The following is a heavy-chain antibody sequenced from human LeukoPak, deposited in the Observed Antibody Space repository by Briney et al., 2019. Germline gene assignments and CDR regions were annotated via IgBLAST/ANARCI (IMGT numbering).Heavy chain of an antibody. J-gene: IGHJ4*02. CDR1: GFTFSSYW. CDR3: ARVLYYDSSGQYYFDY. CDR2: IKQDGSEK. Sequence: GGSLRLSCAASGFTFSSYWMSWVRQAPGKGLEWVANIKQDGSEKYYVDSVKGRFTISRDNAKNSLYLQMNSLRAEDTAVYYCARVLYYDSSGQYYFDYWGQGTLVTVSS. V-gene: IGHV3-7*01. D-gene: IGHD3-22*01.